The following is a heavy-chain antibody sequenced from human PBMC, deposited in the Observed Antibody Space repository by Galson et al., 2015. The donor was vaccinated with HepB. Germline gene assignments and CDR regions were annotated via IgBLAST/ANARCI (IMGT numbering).Heavy chain of an antibody. CDR3: TRDEGYCSGGSCYHDAFDI. Sequence: SLRLSCAASGFTFGDYAMSWFRQAPGKGLEWVGFIRSKAYGGTTEYAASVKGRFTISRDDSKSIAYLQMNSLKTEDTAVYYCTRDEGYCSGGSCYHDAFDIRGQGTMVTVSS. CDR1: GFTFGDYA. V-gene: IGHV3-49*03. CDR2: IRSKAYGGTT. D-gene: IGHD2-15*01. J-gene: IGHJ3*02.